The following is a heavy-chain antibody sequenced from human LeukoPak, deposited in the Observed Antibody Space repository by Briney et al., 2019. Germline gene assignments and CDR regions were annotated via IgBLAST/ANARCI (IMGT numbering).Heavy chain of an antibody. Sequence: SETLSLTCTVSGGSISSGSYYWSWIRQPAGKGLEWIGRIYTSGSTNYNPSLKSRVTISVDTSKNQFSLKLSSVTAADTAVYYCASDGRGDQGLFDYWGQGTLVTVSS. V-gene: IGHV4-61*02. CDR1: GGSISSGSYY. CDR3: ASDGRGDQGLFDY. D-gene: IGHD3-10*01. CDR2: IYTSGST. J-gene: IGHJ4*02.